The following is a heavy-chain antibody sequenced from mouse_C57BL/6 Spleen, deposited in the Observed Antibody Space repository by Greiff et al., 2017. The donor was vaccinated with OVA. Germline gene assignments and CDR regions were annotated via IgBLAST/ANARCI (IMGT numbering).Heavy chain of an antibody. CDR3: TRQTYYSNPFDY. CDR1: GFTFSDAW. D-gene: IGHD2-5*01. J-gene: IGHJ2*01. CDR2: IRNKANNHAT. Sequence: EVKVVESGGGLVQPGGSMKLSCAASGFTFSDAWMDWVRQSPEKGLEWVAEIRNKANNHATYYAESVKGRFTISRDDSKSSVYLQMNSLRAEDTGIYYCTRQTYYSNPFDYWGQGTTLTVSS. V-gene: IGHV6-6*01.